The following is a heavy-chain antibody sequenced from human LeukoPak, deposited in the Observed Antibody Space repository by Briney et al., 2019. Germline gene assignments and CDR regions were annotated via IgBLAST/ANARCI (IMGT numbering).Heavy chain of an antibody. Sequence: GESLKISCKGSGYSFTSYWIGWVRQMPGKGLGGMGMIFPGDSDTRYCTPFQGQVTISADKSISTAYLQWSSLKASDTAMYYCARRGNYGDYWGQGTLVTVSS. CDR1: GYSFTSYW. V-gene: IGHV5-51*01. CDR2: IFPGDSDT. CDR3: ARRGNYGDY. D-gene: IGHD3-16*01. J-gene: IGHJ4*02.